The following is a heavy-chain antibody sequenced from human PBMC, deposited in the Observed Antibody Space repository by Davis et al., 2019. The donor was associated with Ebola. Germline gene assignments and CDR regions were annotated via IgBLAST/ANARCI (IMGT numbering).Heavy chain of an antibody. V-gene: IGHV2-5*02. Sequence: SGPTLVKPTQTLMLTCTFSGFSLSTTGVGVGWIRQPPGKALEWLALIYWDDGKRYSPSLKTRLTITKDTSKNQVVLTMTNMDPVDTATYYCARIVKQQLGALYYYYGMDVWGKGTTVTVSS. CDR2: IYWDDGK. J-gene: IGHJ6*04. CDR3: ARIVKQQLGALYYYYGMDV. CDR1: GFSLSTTGVG. D-gene: IGHD6-13*01.